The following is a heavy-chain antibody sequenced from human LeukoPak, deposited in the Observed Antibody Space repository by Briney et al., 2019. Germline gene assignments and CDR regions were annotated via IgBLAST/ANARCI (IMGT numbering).Heavy chain of an antibody. CDR2: IYYSGST. CDR3: ARGGSRQISSSDFDY. D-gene: IGHD6-6*01. Sequence: SETLSLTCTVSGGSVSSGSYYWSWIRQPPGKGLEWIGYIYYSGSTNYNPSLKSRVIISVDTSKNQFSLKLSSVTAADTAVYYCARGGSRQISSSDFDYWGQGTLVTVSS. J-gene: IGHJ4*02. V-gene: IGHV4-61*01. CDR1: GGSVSSGSYY.